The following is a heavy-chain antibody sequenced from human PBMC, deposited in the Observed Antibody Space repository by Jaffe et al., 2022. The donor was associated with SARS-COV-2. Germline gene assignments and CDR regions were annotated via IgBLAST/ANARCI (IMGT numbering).Heavy chain of an antibody. V-gene: IGHV4-39*01. D-gene: IGHD6-13*01. J-gene: IGHJ4*02. CDR1: GGSISSSSYY. CDR2: IYYSGST. CDR3: ARQEYSSSLPFDY. Sequence: QLQLQESGPGLVKPSETLSLTCTVSGGSISSSSYYWGWIRQPPGKGLEWIGSIYYSGSTYYNPSLKSRVTISVDTSKNQFSLKLSSVTAADTAVYYCARQEYSSSLPFDYWGQGTLVTVSS.